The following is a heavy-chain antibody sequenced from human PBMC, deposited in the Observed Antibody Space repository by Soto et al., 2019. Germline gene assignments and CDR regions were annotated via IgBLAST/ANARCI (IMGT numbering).Heavy chain of an antibody. V-gene: IGHV3-30-3*01. J-gene: IGHJ6*02. Sequence: QVQLVESGGGVVQPGRSLRLSYAASGFTFSSYAMHWVRQAPGKGLEWVAVISYDGSNKYYADSVKGRFTISRDNSKNTLYLQMNSLRAEDTAVYYCASPVRATVTTWVLYYYGMDVWGQGTTVTVSS. CDR2: ISYDGSNK. CDR3: ASPVRATVTTWVLYYYGMDV. CDR1: GFTFSSYA. D-gene: IGHD4-17*01.